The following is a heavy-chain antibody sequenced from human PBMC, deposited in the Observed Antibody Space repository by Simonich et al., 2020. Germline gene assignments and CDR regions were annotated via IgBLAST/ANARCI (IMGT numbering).Heavy chain of an antibody. Sequence: EVQLVESGGGLVQPGGSLRLSCAASGFTFSSYWMHWVRQAPGKGLVWVSRSNSDGSSTSYADSVKGRFTISRDNSKNTLYLQMNSLRAEDTAVYYCAREGLLLDAFDIWGQGTMVTVSS. CDR3: AREGLLLDAFDI. V-gene: IGHV3-74*01. CDR1: GFTFSSYW. D-gene: IGHD2-15*01. CDR2: SNSDGSST. J-gene: IGHJ3*02.